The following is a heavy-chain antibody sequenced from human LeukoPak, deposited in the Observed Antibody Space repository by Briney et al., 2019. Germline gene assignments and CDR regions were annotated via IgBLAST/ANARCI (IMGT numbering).Heavy chain of an antibody. Sequence: GGSLRLSCAASRFTFSNYGVNWVRQTPGKGLEWVSAISGSGGSTYYADSVKGRFTISRDNSKNTLFLQMNSLRAEDTAPYYCAKSVAIYFYYGLDVWGQGTTVTVSS. CDR3: AKSVAIYFYYGLDV. J-gene: IGHJ6*02. CDR1: RFTFSNYG. V-gene: IGHV3-23*01. D-gene: IGHD3-3*01. CDR2: ISGSGGST.